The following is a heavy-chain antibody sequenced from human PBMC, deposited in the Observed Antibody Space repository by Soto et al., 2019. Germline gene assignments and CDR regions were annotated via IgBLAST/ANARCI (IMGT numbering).Heavy chain of an antibody. V-gene: IGHV3-23*01. CDR3: AKLRSGSQD. D-gene: IGHD3-3*01. J-gene: IGHJ4*02. CDR2: IGGSGATT. CDR1: GFDFSTYG. Sequence: EVQLLESGGGLVPPGGSLRLSCAASGFDFSTYGMSWVRQAPGKGLEWVSSIGGSGATTYYRDSVKGRFTISRDNSKNMMYLQMNSLRAEDTAVYYCAKLRSGSQDWGQGTLATVSS.